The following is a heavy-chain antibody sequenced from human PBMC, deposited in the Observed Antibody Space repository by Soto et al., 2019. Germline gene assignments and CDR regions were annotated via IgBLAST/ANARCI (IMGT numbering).Heavy chain of an antibody. Sequence: NPSETLSLTCTVSGGSISSGGYYWGRIRQHPGKGLEWIGYIYYSGSTYYNPSLKSRVTISVDTSKNQFSLKLSSVTAADTAVYYCARDQRCSGGSCYDGRKIQSPWFDPWGQGTLVTVSS. CDR3: ARDQRCSGGSCYDGRKIQSPWFDP. CDR2: IYYSGST. V-gene: IGHV4-31*03. CDR1: GGSISSGGYY. D-gene: IGHD2-15*01. J-gene: IGHJ5*02.